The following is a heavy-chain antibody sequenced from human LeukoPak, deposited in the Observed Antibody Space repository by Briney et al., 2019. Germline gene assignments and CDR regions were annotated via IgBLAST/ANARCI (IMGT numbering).Heavy chain of an antibody. D-gene: IGHD5-12*01. CDR3: AKDSGSRSGFSFDY. V-gene: IGHV3-23*01. Sequence: GRSLRLSCAASGFTFSSYAMSWVRQAPGKGLEWVSAISGSGGSTYYADSVKGRFTISRDNSKNTLYLQMNSLRAEDTAVYYCAKDSGSRSGFSFDYWGQGTLVTVSS. J-gene: IGHJ4*02. CDR2: ISGSGGST. CDR1: GFTFSSYA.